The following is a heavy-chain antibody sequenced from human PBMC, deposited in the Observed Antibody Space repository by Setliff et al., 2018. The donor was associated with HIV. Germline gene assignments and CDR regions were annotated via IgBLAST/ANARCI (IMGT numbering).Heavy chain of an antibody. V-gene: IGHV1-69*13. CDR3: ARDRVRITIFGANDASDI. CDR1: GGTFSNYA. Sequence: SVKVSCKASGGTFSNYAISWVRQAPGQGLEWMGGIIPIFGTANYAQKFQGRVTITADESTSTAYMELSSLRSEDTAVYYCARDRVRITIFGANDASDIWGQGTMVTVSS. D-gene: IGHD3-3*01. J-gene: IGHJ3*02. CDR2: IIPIFGTA.